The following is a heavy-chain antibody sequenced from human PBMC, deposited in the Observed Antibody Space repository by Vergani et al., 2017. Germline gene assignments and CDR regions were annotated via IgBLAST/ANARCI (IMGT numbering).Heavy chain of an antibody. CDR3: ARDLGYCSGGSCYEGAFDI. J-gene: IGHJ3*02. CDR2: INPSGGST. CDR1: GYTFPSYY. D-gene: IGHD2-15*01. Sequence: QVHLVQSGAEVRKPGASVRVSCKASGYTFPSYYMHWVRQAPGQGLEWMGIINPSGGSTSYAQKSQARVTMTRDTSTSTVYMELSSLRSEDTAVYYCARDLGYCSGGSCYEGAFDIWGQGTMVTVSS. V-gene: IGHV1-46*01.